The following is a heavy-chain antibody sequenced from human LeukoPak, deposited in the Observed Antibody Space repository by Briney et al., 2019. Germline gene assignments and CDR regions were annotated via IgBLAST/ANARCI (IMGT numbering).Heavy chain of an antibody. J-gene: IGHJ4*02. Sequence: PSETLSLTCAVYGGSFSGYYWSWIRQPPGKGLEWIGEINHSGSTNYNPSLKSRVTISVDTSKNQFSLKLSSVTAADTAVYYCARAARWNYVAYWGQGTLVTVSS. V-gene: IGHV4-34*01. D-gene: IGHD1-1*01. CDR3: ARAARWNYVAY. CDR1: GGSFSGYY. CDR2: INHSGST.